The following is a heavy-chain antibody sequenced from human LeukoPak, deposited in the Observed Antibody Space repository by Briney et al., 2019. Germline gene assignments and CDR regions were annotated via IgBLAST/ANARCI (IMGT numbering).Heavy chain of an antibody. D-gene: IGHD3-16*02. CDR1: GGSISSYY. J-gene: IGHJ3*02. V-gene: IGHV4-59*12. Sequence: PSETLSLTCTVSGGSISSYYWSWIRQPPGKGLEWIGYIYYSGSTNYNPSLKSRVTISVDTSKNQFSLKLSSVTAADTAVYYCARAMITFGGVIDDAFDIWGQGTMVTVSS. CDR2: IYYSGST. CDR3: ARAMITFGGVIDDAFDI.